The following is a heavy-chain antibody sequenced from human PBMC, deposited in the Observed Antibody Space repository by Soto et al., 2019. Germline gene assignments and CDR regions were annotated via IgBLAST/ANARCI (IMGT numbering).Heavy chain of an antibody. D-gene: IGHD5-18*01. V-gene: IGHV4-61*01. J-gene: IGHJ2*01. CDR3: ARDVGLHTAYFDP. CDR2: IYYSGST. CDR1: GGSVSSGSYY. Sequence: QVQLQESGPGLVKPSETLSLTCIVSGGSVSSGSYYWSWIRQPPGKGLEWIGYIYYSGSTNYNHSLSSRVTISVDTSKNQFSLKLCAVTAADTAVYYCARDVGLHTAYFDPWGRGTLVTVST.